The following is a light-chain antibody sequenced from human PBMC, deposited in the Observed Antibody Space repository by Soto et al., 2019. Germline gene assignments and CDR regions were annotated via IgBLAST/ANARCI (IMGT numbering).Light chain of an antibody. CDR1: QTINNY. J-gene: IGKJ4*01. Sequence: DIQMTQSPSSLSASVGDRVTITCRASQTINNYLNWYQQKPGKAPKLLIYATSSLQSGVPSRFSGSGSGTDFTLTIISLQAEDSATYFCQESITAPLTFGGGTKVEVK. CDR2: ATS. V-gene: IGKV1-39*01. CDR3: QESITAPLT.